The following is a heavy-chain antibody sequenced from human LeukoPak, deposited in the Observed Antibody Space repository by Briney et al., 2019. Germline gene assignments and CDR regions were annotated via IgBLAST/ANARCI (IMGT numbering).Heavy chain of an antibody. D-gene: IGHD6-13*01. CDR2: ISSNGGST. Sequence: PGGSLRLSCAASGFTFSSYGMHWVRQAPGKGLEYVSAISSNGGSTYYADSVKGRFTISRDNSKNTLYLQMSSLRAEDTAVYYCVKLYSSSWLDAFDIWGQGTMVTVSS. J-gene: IGHJ3*02. CDR3: VKLYSSSWLDAFDI. CDR1: GFTFSSYG. V-gene: IGHV3-64D*06.